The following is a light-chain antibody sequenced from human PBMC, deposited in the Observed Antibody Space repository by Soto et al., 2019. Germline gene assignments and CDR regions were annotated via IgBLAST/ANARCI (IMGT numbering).Light chain of an antibody. CDR2: EVS. Sequence: QSALTQPPSASGSPGQSVTISCTGTSSDVGRYDYVSWYQQHPGKAPKLMIYEVSKRPSGVPDRFSGSKSGNTASLTVSGLQAEDEADYYCSSYAGGNNVVVFGGGTKLTVL. CDR1: SSDVGRYDY. V-gene: IGLV2-8*01. CDR3: SSYAGGNNVVV. J-gene: IGLJ2*01.